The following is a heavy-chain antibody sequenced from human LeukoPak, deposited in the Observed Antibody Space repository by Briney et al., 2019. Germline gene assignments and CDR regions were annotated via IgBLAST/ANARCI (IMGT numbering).Heavy chain of an antibody. CDR1: GGSISSSSYY. Sequence: SETLSLTCTVSGGSISSSSYYWGWLRQPPGKGLEWIGSIYYSGSIYYNPSLRSRVTVSVDTSDNQFSLKLSSVTAADTAVYYCARESPLYGSGSYYYGMDVWGQGTTVTVSS. CDR3: ARESPLYGSGSYYYGMDV. V-gene: IGHV4-39*07. J-gene: IGHJ6*02. D-gene: IGHD3-10*01. CDR2: IYYSGSI.